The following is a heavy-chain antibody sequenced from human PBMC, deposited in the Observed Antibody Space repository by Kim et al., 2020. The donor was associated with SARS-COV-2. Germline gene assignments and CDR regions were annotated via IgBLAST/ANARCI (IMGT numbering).Heavy chain of an antibody. V-gene: IGHV4-59*08. J-gene: IGHJ4*02. CDR3: ARHASALGYFDY. Sequence: NYNPPPKSRITISVDTSKNQFSLKLSSVTAADTAMYYCARHASALGYFDYWGQGTLVTVSS. D-gene: IGHD3-16*01.